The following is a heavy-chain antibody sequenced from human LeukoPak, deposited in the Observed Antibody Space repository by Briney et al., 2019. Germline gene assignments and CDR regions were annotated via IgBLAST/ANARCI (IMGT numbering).Heavy chain of an antibody. CDR3: ADFDKA. CDR1: GFTFSSYA. V-gene: IGHV3-7*01. CDR2: INRGGSET. Sequence: GGSLRLSCAASGFTFSSYAMNCVRQAPGKGLEWVATINRGGSETYYVDSVKGRFTISRDDARNSLYLQMNGLRAEDAAVYFCADFDKAWGQGTLVTVSS. J-gene: IGHJ4*02.